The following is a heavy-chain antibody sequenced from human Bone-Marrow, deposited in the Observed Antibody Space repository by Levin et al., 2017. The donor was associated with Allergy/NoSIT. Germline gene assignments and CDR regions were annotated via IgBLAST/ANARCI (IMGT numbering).Heavy chain of an antibody. D-gene: IGHD4-11*01. CDR1: GFTFSNYG. CDR2: ISGSSAYI. Sequence: PGGSLRLSCAASGFTFSNYGMNWVRQAPGKGLEWVSSISGSSAYIYYAESVRGRFTISRDNAKNSLFLQMDSLRTEDTAVYYCVTTPLTYWYFELWGRGTLVTVSS. CDR3: VTTPLTYWYFEL. J-gene: IGHJ2*01. V-gene: IGHV3-21*01.